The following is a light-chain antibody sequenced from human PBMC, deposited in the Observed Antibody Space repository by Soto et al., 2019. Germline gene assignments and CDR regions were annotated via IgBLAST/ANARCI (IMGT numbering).Light chain of an antibody. Sequence: QSVLTQPASVSGSPGQSLTIYCTGTSSDVGGYNFVSWYQQHPGKAPKFIIYDVRNRPSWVSNRFSGSRSGNTASLTISGLQAEDEADYYCSSYTSRSTVIFGGGTKLTVL. CDR1: SSDVGGYNF. CDR2: DVR. J-gene: IGLJ2*01. CDR3: SSYTSRSTVI. V-gene: IGLV2-14*03.